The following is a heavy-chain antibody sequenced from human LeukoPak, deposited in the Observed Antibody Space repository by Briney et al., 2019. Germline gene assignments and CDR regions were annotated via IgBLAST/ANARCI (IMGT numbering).Heavy chain of an antibody. CDR2: IYTSGST. Sequence: PSETLSLTCTVSGGSISSYYWSWIRQPPGKGLEWIGYIYTSGSTNYNPSLKSRVTISVDTSKNQFSLKLSSVTAADTAVYYCARASYYYMDVWGKGTTVTVSS. CDR3: ARASYYYMDV. CDR1: GGSISSYY. J-gene: IGHJ6*03. V-gene: IGHV4-4*09.